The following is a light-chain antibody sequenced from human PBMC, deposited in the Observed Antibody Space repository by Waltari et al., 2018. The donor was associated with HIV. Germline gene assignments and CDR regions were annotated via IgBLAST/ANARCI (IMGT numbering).Light chain of an antibody. CDR3: SSYAGGNNLV. J-gene: IGLJ2*01. CDR2: EVT. Sequence: QSALTQPPSASGSPGQSVTIACTGTSSDVGGDNFVSWYQQHPGKAPKLMIFEVTRRPSGVPARFSGSKTGNTASLTVSGLQADDEGDYYCSSYAGGNNLVFGGGTKLTVL. V-gene: IGLV2-8*01. CDR1: SSDVGGDNF.